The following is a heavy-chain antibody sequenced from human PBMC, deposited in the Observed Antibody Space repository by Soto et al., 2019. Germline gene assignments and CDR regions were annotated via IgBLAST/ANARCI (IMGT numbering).Heavy chain of an antibody. Sequence: QVQLVQSGAEVKKPGASVKVSCKASGHTSSSYYMHWVRQAPGQGLEWMGVISPSGDYTSLPQKFQGRVSVTRDTSTNTVYMEFSSLRFEEPAVYYCAREPHTPGLLDYWGQGARVSVSS. V-gene: IGHV1-46*01. CDR3: AREPHTPGLLDY. D-gene: IGHD2-2*02. CDR1: GHTSSSYY. CDR2: ISPSGDYT. J-gene: IGHJ4*02.